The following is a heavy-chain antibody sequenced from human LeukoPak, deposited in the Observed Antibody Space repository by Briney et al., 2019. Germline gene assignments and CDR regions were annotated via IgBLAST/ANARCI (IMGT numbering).Heavy chain of an antibody. J-gene: IGHJ4*02. CDR2: IIHIFGTA. V-gene: IGHV1-69*01. Sequence: GSSVKVSCKASGGTFSSYAISWVRQAPGQGLEWMGGIIHIFGTANYAQKVQGRVTITADESTSTAYMELSSLRSEDTAVYYCARVRTYFYDRSGYQRYFDYWGQGILVTVSS. D-gene: IGHD3-22*01. CDR1: GGTFSSYA. CDR3: ARVRTYFYDRSGYQRYFDY.